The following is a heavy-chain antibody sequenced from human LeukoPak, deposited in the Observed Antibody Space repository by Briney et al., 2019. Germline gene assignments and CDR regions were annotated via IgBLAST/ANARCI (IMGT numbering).Heavy chain of an antibody. CDR1: GYTFTGYY. CDR3: AGAYSGYSYGYGYFDY. Sequence: ASVKVSCKASGYTFTGYYMHWVRQAPGQGLEWMGWINPNSGGTNYAQKFQGRVTMTRDTSISTAYMELSRLRSDDTAVYYCAGAYSGYSYGYGYFDYWGQGTLVTVSS. V-gene: IGHV1-2*02. J-gene: IGHJ4*02. CDR2: INPNSGGT. D-gene: IGHD5-18*01.